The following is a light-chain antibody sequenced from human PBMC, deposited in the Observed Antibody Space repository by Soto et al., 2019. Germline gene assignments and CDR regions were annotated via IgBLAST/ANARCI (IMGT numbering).Light chain of an antibody. V-gene: IGKV1-5*01. CDR3: QQYNDYSGM. J-gene: IGKJ1*01. CDR1: QIISRC. CDR2: DAS. Sequence: DIQMTHSPSTLSASVGDRVGITCVAIQIISRCFAWHQQKPGKAPRLLIYDASNLQRGVPARFSGSGSGTEFTLTITSLQPEDFATYYCQQYNDYSGMFGQGTKVDIK.